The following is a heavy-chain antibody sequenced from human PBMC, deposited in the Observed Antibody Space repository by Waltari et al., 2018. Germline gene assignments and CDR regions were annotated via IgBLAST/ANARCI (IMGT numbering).Heavy chain of an antibody. J-gene: IGHJ4*02. CDR3: ARGRDYYGSGSNLDY. CDR2: IYYSGST. CDR1: GGSISSYY. D-gene: IGHD3-10*01. V-gene: IGHV4-59*01. Sequence: QVQLQESGSGLVKPSETLSLTCTVSGGSISSYYWSWIRQPPGKGLEWIGYIYYSGSTNYNPSLKSRVTISVDTSKNQFSLKLSSVTAADTAVYYCARGRDYYGSGSNLDYWGQGTLVTVSS.